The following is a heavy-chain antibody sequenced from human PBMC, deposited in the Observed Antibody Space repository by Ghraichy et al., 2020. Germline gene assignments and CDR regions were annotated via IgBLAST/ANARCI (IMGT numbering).Heavy chain of an antibody. V-gene: IGHV2-5*02. Sequence: SGPTLVKPTQTLTLTCTFSGFSLSTSGVGVGWIRQPPVKALEWLALIYWDDDKRYSPSLKSRLTITKDTSKNQVVLTMTNMDPVDTATYYCARIAVAGTLLAFDIWGQGTMVTVSS. CDR3: ARIAVAGTLLAFDI. CDR1: GFSLSTSGVG. CDR2: IYWDDDK. D-gene: IGHD6-19*01. J-gene: IGHJ3*02.